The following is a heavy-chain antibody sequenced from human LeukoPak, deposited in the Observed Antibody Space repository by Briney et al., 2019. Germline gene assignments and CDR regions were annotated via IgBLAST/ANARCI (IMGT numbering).Heavy chain of an antibody. D-gene: IGHD3-22*01. J-gene: IGHJ1*01. CDR2: INYSGNT. CDR1: GGSFSCFY. Sequence: PSETLSLTCAVYGGSFSCFYWSSVRQSPGKGLEWIAEINYSGNTNYNPSLKSRVTILIDTSKNQFSLKLNSLTAADTAMYFCARGGYCDSSGSSAAEYFQHWGQGTLVTVSS. V-gene: IGHV4-34*01. CDR3: ARGGYCDSSGSSAAEYFQH.